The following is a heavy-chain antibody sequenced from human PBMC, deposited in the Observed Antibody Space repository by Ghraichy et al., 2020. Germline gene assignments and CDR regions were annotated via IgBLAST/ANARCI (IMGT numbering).Heavy chain of an antibody. J-gene: IGHJ4*02. D-gene: IGHD1-1*01. CDR1: GGSIDSSDYY. V-gene: IGHV4-31*11. Sequence: SETLSLTCAVSGGSIDSSDYYWTWRRPFPGMDLEWIMHIYYSGTSSYNPSLRGRMTISIDTSKDQFSLSLISVTAADSAVYFCAPLSRTGAPPHDCWGRGIMV. CDR2: IYYSGTS. CDR3: APLSRTGAPPHDC.